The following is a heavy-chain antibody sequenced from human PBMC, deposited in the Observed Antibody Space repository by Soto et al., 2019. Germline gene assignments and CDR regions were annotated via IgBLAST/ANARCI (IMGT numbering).Heavy chain of an antibody. Sequence: QVQLVQSGAEVKKPGASVKVSCKASGYTFTSYGISWVRQAPGQGLEWMGWISAYNGNTNYAQKLQGRVTMTTDTSTSTAYMELRSLRSDDTAVYYCARSGLEHDYIWVSYRVGHFFDYWGQGTLVTVSS. V-gene: IGHV1-18*01. CDR1: GYTFTSYG. CDR2: ISAYNGNT. D-gene: IGHD3-16*02. CDR3: ARSGLEHDYIWVSYRVGHFFDY. J-gene: IGHJ4*02.